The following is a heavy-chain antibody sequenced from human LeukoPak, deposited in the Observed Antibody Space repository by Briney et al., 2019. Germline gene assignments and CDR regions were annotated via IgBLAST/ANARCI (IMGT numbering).Heavy chain of an antibody. V-gene: IGHV3-48*03. Sequence: PGGSLRLSCAASGFTFSSYEMNWVRQAPGKGLEWVSYISSSGSTIYYADSVKGRFTISRDNAKHSLYLQMNSLRAEDTAVYYCATPPLITMVRGAADYWGQGTLVTVSS. CDR3: ATPPLITMVRGAADY. CDR2: ISSSGSTI. J-gene: IGHJ4*02. CDR1: GFTFSSYE. D-gene: IGHD3-10*01.